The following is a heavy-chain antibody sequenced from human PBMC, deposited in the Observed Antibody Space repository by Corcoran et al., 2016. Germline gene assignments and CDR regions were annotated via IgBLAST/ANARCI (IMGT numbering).Heavy chain of an antibody. CDR2: IWYDGSNK. CDR3: ARDGSEHYDSSGWAVD. Sequence: QVQLVESGGGVVQPGRSLRLSCAASGFTFSSYGMHWVRQAPGKGLEWVAVIWYDGSNKYYADSVKGRFTISRDNSKNTLYLQMNSLRAEDTAVYYCARDGSEHYDSSGWAVDWGQGTLVTVSS. V-gene: IGHV3-33*01. J-gene: IGHJ4*02. CDR1: GFTFSSYG. D-gene: IGHD3-22*01.